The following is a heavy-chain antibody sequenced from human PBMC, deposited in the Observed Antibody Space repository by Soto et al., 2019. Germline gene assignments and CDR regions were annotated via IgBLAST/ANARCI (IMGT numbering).Heavy chain of an antibody. V-gene: IGHV3-11*01. Sequence: QVQLVESGGGLVKPGGSLRLSCAASGFTFSDYYMSWIRKAPGKGLEWVSYISSSGSTIYYADSVKGRFTISRDNAKNSLYLQMNSLRAEDTAVEYCASLYGSGSYFGYYYGMDVWGQGTTVTVSS. D-gene: IGHD3-10*01. CDR1: GFTFSDYY. CDR2: ISSSGSTI. J-gene: IGHJ6*02. CDR3: ASLYGSGSYFGYYYGMDV.